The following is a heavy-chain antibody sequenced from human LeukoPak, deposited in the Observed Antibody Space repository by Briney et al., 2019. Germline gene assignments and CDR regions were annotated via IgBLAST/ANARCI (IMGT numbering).Heavy chain of an antibody. CDR1: GFTFSSYG. Sequence: PGRSLRLSCAASGFTFSSYGMSWVRQAPGKGLEWVSAISGNGGNTYYADSVKGRFTISRDTSNNMLFLQMNSLRAGDTAVYYCAKGGSAGGPNWFDPWGQGTLVTVSS. D-gene: IGHD2-15*01. V-gene: IGHV3-23*01. J-gene: IGHJ5*02. CDR2: ISGNGGNT. CDR3: AKGGSAGGPNWFDP.